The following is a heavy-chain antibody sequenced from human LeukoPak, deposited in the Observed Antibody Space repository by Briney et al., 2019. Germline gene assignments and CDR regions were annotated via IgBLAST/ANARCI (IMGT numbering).Heavy chain of an antibody. J-gene: IGHJ6*03. CDR3: ARDSRGATYYYYYYMDV. D-gene: IGHD1-26*01. Sequence: GGSLRLSCAASGFTFSSYSMNWVRQAPGKGLEWVSSISSSSSYIYYADSVKGRFTISRDNAKNSLYLQMNSLRAEDTAVYYCARDSRGATYYYYYYMDVWGKGTTVTISS. V-gene: IGHV3-21*01. CDR2: ISSSSSYI. CDR1: GFTFSSYS.